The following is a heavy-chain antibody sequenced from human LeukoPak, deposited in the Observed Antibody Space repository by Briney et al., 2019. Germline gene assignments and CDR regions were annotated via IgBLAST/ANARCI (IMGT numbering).Heavy chain of an antibody. CDR2: IYTSGST. V-gene: IGHV4-4*07. J-gene: IGHJ6*03. D-gene: IGHD6-19*01. Sequence: SETLSLTCTVSGGSISSYYWSWIRQPAGKGLEWIGRIYTSGSTNYNPSLKSRVTMSVDTSKNQFSLKLSSVTAADTAVYYCARDGTSVAGVSYYYMDVWGKGTTVTISS. CDR3: ARDGTSVAGVSYYYMDV. CDR1: GGSISSYY.